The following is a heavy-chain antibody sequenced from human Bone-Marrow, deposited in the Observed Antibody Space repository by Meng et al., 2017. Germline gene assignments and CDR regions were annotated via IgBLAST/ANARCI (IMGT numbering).Heavy chain of an antibody. V-gene: IGHV3-30*04. D-gene: IGHD6-13*01. CDR2: ISYDGSNK. J-gene: IGHJ4*02. CDR3: ARDAGYSSSGPLDY. CDR1: GFTFSSYA. Sequence: SLKISCAASGFTFSSYAMHWVRQAPGKGLEWVAVISYDGSNKYYADSVKGRFTISRDNSKNTLYLQMNSLRAEDTAVYYCARDAGYSSSGPLDYWGQGTLVTVSS.